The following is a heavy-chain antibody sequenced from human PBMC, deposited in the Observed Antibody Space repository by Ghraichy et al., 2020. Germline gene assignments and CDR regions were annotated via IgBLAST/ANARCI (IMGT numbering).Heavy chain of an antibody. CDR3: AREGVLSSSWYSPEKIYGMDF. J-gene: IGHJ6*02. Sequence: SQTLSLTCAISGESVSSNSDAWNWLRPPTSRGLEWLGRTYYRSKWYNDYAVSVKSRITINPDTSKNQFSLQLNSVTPEDTAVYYCAREGVLSSSWYSPEKIYGMDFLVLMTTATVSS. CDR1: GESVSSNSDA. CDR2: TYYRSKWYN. V-gene: IGHV6-1*01. D-gene: IGHD6-13*01.